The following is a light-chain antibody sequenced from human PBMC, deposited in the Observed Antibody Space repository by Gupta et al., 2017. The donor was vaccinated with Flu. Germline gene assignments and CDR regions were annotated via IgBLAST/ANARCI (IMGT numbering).Light chain of an antibody. CDR2: KDS. J-gene: IGLJ3*02. CDR3: HSADISGNGWV. V-gene: IGLV3-25*01. CDR1: AVVRKY. Sequence: GQTTRITCSGDAVVRKYDYWYQQKPDQAPVMLRYKDSKRPSGIPDRFSGASSVTTVTVTISGVQAEDEADYYCHSADISGNGWVFGGGTKLTVL.